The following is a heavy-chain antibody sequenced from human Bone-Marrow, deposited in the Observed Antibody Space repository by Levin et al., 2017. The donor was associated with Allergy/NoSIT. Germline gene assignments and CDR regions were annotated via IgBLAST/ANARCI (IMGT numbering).Heavy chain of an antibody. J-gene: IGHJ4*02. V-gene: IGHV4-39*01. CDR3: ARQGPDYLNAGSFFDF. Sequence: SQTLSLTCTVSGGSISSSNTYFWGWIRQPPGKGLEWIGSIFYSGSTYYSPSLKSRVTISVDTSKNQFSQKVTSVTAADTAVYYCARQGPDYLNAGSFFDFWGQGTLVTVSS. D-gene: IGHD3-10*01. CDR1: GGSISSSNTYF. CDR2: IFYSGST.